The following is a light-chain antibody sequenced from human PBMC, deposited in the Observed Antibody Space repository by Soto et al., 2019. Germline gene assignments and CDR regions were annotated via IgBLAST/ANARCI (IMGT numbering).Light chain of an antibody. V-gene: IGKV2-28*01. CDR2: LGS. CDR1: QSLLHSNGYNY. J-gene: IGKJ2*01. CDR3: MQARQTLYT. Sequence: DIVMTQSPLSLPVTPGEPASISRRSSQSLLHSNGYNYLDWYVQKPGQSPQLLIYLGSNRASGVPDRFSGSGSGTDFTLKIGRVEAEDVGVYYCMQARQTLYTFGQGTKLEIK.